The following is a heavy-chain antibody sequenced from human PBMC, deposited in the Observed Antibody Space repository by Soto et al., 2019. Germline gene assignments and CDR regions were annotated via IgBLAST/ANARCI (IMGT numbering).Heavy chain of an antibody. CDR2: IYSSGST. V-gene: IGHV4-4*07. Sequence: SETLSLTCTVSGGSISSYYWSWVRQPAGKGLEWIGRIYSSGSTNYNPSLKSRVTMSVDMSKNQSSLHLSSVTAADTAVYFCAREIVTAGENNYLDPWGPGTLVTVSS. D-gene: IGHD2-21*02. CDR3: AREIVTAGENNYLDP. J-gene: IGHJ5*02. CDR1: GGSISSYY.